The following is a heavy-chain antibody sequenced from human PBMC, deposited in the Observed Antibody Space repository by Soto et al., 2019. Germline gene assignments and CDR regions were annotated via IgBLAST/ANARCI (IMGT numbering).Heavy chain of an antibody. D-gene: IGHD3-16*01. J-gene: IGHJ4*02. V-gene: IGHV3-30-3*01. CDR3: ARGRGTRYYDYVWGSYASY. CDR1: GFTFSSYA. CDR2: ISYDGSNK. Sequence: GGSLRLSCAASGFTFSSYAMHWVRQAPGKGLEWVAVISYDGSNKYYADSVKGRFTISRDNSKNTLYLQMNSLRAEDTAVYYCARGRGTRYYDYVWGSYASYWGQGTLVTVSS.